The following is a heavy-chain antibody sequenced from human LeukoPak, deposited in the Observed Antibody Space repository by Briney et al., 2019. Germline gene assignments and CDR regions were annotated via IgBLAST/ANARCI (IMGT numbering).Heavy chain of an antibody. V-gene: IGHV3-9*03. CDR2: ISWNSGSI. D-gene: IGHD2-2*01. CDR1: GFTFDDYA. CDR3: AKGIGRIVVVPAAMDY. J-gene: IGHJ4*02. Sequence: HTGGSLRLSCAASGFTFDDYAMHWVRQAPGKGLEWVSGISWNSGSIGYADSVKGRFTISRDNAKNSLYLQMNSLRAEDMALYYCAKGIGRIVVVPAAMDYWGQGTLVTVSS.